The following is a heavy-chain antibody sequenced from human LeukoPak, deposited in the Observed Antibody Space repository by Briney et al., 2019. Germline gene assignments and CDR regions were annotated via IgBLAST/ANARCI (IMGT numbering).Heavy chain of an antibody. Sequence: GGSLRLSCAASGFTFSSYSMNWVRQAPGKGLEWVSSISSSSSYIYYADSVKGRFTISRDNAKNSLYLQMNSLRAEDTAVYYCAREIKHWGAGVVIKYYMDVWGKGTTVTVSS. D-gene: IGHD3-3*01. J-gene: IGHJ6*03. CDR1: GFTFSSYS. CDR2: ISSSSSYI. V-gene: IGHV3-21*01. CDR3: AREIKHWGAGVVIKYYMDV.